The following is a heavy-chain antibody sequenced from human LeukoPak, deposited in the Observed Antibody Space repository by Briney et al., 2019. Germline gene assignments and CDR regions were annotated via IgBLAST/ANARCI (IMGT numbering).Heavy chain of an antibody. Sequence: GSVKVSCKASGYTVTSYDINWVRQATGQGLEWMGWMNPNSGNTGYAQKFQGRVTMTRNTSISTAYMELSSLRSEDTAVYYCARGPRSGWNDVWFDPWGQGTLVTVSS. CDR1: GYTVTSYD. D-gene: IGHD1-1*01. CDR3: ARGPRSGWNDVWFDP. CDR2: MNPNSGNT. V-gene: IGHV1-8*01. J-gene: IGHJ5*02.